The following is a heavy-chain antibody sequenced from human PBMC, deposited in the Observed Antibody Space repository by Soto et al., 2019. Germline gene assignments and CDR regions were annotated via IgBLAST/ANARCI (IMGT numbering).Heavy chain of an antibody. Sequence: SETLSLTCTVSGGSISSSSYYWGWMRQPPGKGLEWIGNSYYSGSTYYNPSLKSRVTISVDTSKNQFSLTLSSVTAADTAVYYCARHHLSSSSPFYYCYYGMDVWGQGTTVTVSS. CDR2: SYYSGST. J-gene: IGHJ6*02. V-gene: IGHV4-39*01. CDR1: GGSISSSSYY. D-gene: IGHD6-6*01. CDR3: ARHHLSSSSPFYYCYYGMDV.